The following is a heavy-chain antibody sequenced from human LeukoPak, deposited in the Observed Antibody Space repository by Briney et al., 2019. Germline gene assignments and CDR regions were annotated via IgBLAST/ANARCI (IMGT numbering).Heavy chain of an antibody. Sequence: ASVKVSCKASGGTFSSYAISWVRQAPGQGLEWMGGIIPIFGTANYAQNFQGRVTMTRDTSISTVYMEVSRLRSDDPAVYYCTRAQAPGGRYFDFDYWGQGTLVTVSS. CDR1: GGTFSSYA. V-gene: IGHV1-69*05. CDR2: IIPIFGTA. D-gene: IGHD3-9*01. CDR3: TRAQAPGGRYFDFDY. J-gene: IGHJ4*02.